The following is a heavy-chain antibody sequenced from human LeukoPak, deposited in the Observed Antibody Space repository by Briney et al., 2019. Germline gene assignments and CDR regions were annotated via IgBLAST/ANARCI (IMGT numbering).Heavy chain of an antibody. CDR2: IGTAGDT. V-gene: IGHV3-13*01. CDR3: ARAPRTRTNHYGMDV. CDR1: GFTFSSYD. D-gene: IGHD2-8*01. J-gene: IGHJ6*02. Sequence: PGGSLRLSCAASGFTFSSYDMHWVRQATGKGLEWVSAIGTAGDTYYPGSVKGRFTISRESAKNSLYLQMNSLRAGDTAVYYCARAPRTRTNHYGMDVWGQGTTVTVSS.